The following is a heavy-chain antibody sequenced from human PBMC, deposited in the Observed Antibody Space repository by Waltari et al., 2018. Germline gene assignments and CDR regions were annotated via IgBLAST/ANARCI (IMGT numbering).Heavy chain of an antibody. CDR1: GGSISSSSYY. D-gene: IGHD3-22*01. Sequence: QLQLQESGPGLVKPSETLSLTCTVSGGSISSSSYYWGWIRQPPGKGLEWIGSIYYSGSTYYNPSRKSRGTISGDTSKDQFSLKLSSVTAADTAVYYCATITMIVVVIPFDAFDIWGQGTMVTVSS. CDR3: ATITMIVVVIPFDAFDI. J-gene: IGHJ3*02. CDR2: IYYSGST. V-gene: IGHV4-39*01.